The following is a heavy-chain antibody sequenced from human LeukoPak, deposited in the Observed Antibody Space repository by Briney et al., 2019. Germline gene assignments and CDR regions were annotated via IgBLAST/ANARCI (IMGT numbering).Heavy chain of an antibody. CDR3: ARLTGGYSYGYAGY. D-gene: IGHD5-18*01. V-gene: IGHV4-39*01. CDR1: GGSISSSGYY. J-gene: IGHJ4*02. CDR2: IYYTGST. Sequence: SETLSLTCTLSGGSISSSGYYRGWIRQPPGKGLEWIATIYYTGSTYYSPSLRSRVTISVDTSKDQFSLKLTSVTAADTAVYYCARLTGGYSYGYAGYWGQGTLVTVSS.